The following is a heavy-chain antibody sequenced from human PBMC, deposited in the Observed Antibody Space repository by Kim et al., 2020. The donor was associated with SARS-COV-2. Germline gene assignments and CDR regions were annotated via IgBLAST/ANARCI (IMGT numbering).Heavy chain of an antibody. CDR3: ARLPVAYYDYVWGSPPDAFDI. J-gene: IGHJ3*02. V-gene: IGHV4-59*08. CDR1: GGSISSYY. Sequence: SETLSLTCTVSGGSISSYYWSWIRQPPGKGLEWIGYIYYSGSTNYNPSLKSRVTISVDTSKNQFSLKLSSVTAADTAVYYCARLPVAYYDYVWGSPPDAFDIWGQGTMVTVSS. D-gene: IGHD3-16*01. CDR2: IYYSGST.